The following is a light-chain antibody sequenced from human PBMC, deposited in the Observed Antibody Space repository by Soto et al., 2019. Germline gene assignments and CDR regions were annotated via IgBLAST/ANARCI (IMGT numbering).Light chain of an antibody. V-gene: IGKV3-20*01. CDR1: QSVSSSY. CDR2: CAS. Sequence: EIVLTQSPGTLSLSPGERATLSYRASQSVSSSYLAWYQQKPGQAPRLLIYCASSRATGIPDRFSGSGSGTDFTLTISRLEPEDFAVYYCQQYGGSPPYTFGQGTKLEIK. J-gene: IGKJ2*01. CDR3: QQYGGSPPYT.